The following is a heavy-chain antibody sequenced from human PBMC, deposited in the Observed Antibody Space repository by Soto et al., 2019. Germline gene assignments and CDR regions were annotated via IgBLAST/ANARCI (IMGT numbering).Heavy chain of an antibody. D-gene: IGHD4-17*01. CDR3: ARDSATVADYYYAMDV. V-gene: IGHV3-30-3*01. J-gene: IGHJ6*02. CDR2: ISYDGSNK. Sequence: QVQLVESGGGVVQPGRSLRLSCAASGFTFSSYPMHWVRQAPGKGLEWVAVISYDGSNKYYVDSVKGRFTISRDNSKNPLYLQMNSLIPEDTTVYYCARDSATVADYYYAMDVWGQGTRVTVSS. CDR1: GFTFSSYP.